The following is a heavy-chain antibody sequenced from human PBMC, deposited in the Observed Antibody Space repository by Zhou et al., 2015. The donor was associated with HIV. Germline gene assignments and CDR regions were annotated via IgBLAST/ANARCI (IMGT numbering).Heavy chain of an antibody. Sequence: QVQLVESGGGVVQPGRSLRLSCAASGFTFSSYAMHWVRQAPGKGLEWVAVISYDGSNKYYADSVKGRFTISRDNSKNTLYLQMNSLRAEDTAVYYCARVQGGGYSYGGYYFDYWGQGTLVTVSS. CDR1: GFTFSSYA. CDR2: ISYDGSNK. J-gene: IGHJ4*02. CDR3: ARVQGGGYSYGGYYFDY. D-gene: IGHD5-18*01. V-gene: IGHV3-30-3*01.